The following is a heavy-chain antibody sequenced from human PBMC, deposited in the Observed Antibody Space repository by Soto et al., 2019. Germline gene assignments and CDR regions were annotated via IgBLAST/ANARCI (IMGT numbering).Heavy chain of an antibody. CDR3: ASQIVVVVWDSFDI. CDR1: GGSISSSSYY. Sequence: QLQLQESGPGLVKPSETLSLTCTVSGGSISSSSYYWGWIRQPPGKGLEWIGSIYYSGSTYYNPSLKSRVTISVDTSKNQFSLQLSSVTAADTAVYYCASQIVVVVWDSFDIWGQGTMVTVSS. V-gene: IGHV4-39*01. D-gene: IGHD2-15*01. CDR2: IYYSGST. J-gene: IGHJ3*02.